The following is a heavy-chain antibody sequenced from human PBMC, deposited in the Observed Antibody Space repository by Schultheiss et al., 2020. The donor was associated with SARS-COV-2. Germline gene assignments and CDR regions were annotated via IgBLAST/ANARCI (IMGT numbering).Heavy chain of an antibody. Sequence: GGSLRLSCAASGFTFSSCWMTWVRQAPGKGLEWVANINQNGREKYYVDSVKGRFTISRDNAKNSLYLQMNSLRAEDTALYYCASYNYYGSSGPLGYWGQGTLVTVSS. CDR1: GFTFSSCW. CDR2: INQNGREK. J-gene: IGHJ4*02. D-gene: IGHD3-22*01. CDR3: ASYNYYGSSGPLGY. V-gene: IGHV3-7*03.